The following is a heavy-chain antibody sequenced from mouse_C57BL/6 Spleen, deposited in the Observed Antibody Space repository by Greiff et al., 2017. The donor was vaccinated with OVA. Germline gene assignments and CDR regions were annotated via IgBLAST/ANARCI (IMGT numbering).Heavy chain of an antibody. V-gene: IGHV1-15*01. J-gene: IGHJ2*01. D-gene: IGHD1-1*01. Sequence: QVQLQQSGAELVRPGASVTLSCKASGYTFTDYEMHWVKQTPVHGLEWIGAIDPETGGTANNQKFKGKAILTADKSSSTAYMELRSLTSEDSAVYYCTHYGSSYWGQGTTLTVSS. CDR3: THYGSSY. CDR2: IDPETGGT. CDR1: GYTFTDYE.